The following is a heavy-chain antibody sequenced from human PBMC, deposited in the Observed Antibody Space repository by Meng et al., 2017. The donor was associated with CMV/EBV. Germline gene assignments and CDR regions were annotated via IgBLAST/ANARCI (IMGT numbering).Heavy chain of an antibody. J-gene: IGHJ5*02. Sequence: TLKETCPSLHTPAQTLTLTCTFSGFPRGTTAVATSWIRQPPAKALEWLALIYWDDDKRYSPSLKSRLTITKDTSKNQVVLTMTNMDPVDTATYYCAYGVEGRVRNWFDPWGQGTLVTVSS. CDR1: GFPRGTTAVA. D-gene: IGHD3-10*01. CDR2: IYWDDDK. CDR3: AYGVEGRVRNWFDP. V-gene: IGHV2-5*02.